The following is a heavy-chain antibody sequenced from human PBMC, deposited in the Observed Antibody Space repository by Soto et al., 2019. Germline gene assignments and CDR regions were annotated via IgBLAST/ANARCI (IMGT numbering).Heavy chain of an antibody. CDR1: NGSFSGYY. CDR2: IPHSGYT. CDR3: ARGLEYLQR. J-gene: IGHJ1*01. Sequence: SVTLSLTCDVFNGSFSGYYWSWIRQLPGKGLEWNGEIPHSGYTNYNPSLKNRVSILIDRSKNHFSLKVTSVTAADTAVYYCARGLEYLQRWGQGSLFTVAS. V-gene: IGHV4-34*01.